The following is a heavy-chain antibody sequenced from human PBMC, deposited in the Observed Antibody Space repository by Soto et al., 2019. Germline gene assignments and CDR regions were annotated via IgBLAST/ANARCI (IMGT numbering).Heavy chain of an antibody. V-gene: IGHV1-24*01. CDR2: FDPEDGET. J-gene: IGHJ3*02. Sequence: ASVKVSCKVSGYTLTELSMHWVRQAPGKGLEWMGGFDPEDGETIYAQKFQGRVTMTEDTSTDTACMELSSLRSEDTAVYYCATDTSMVTAIRLHAFDIWGQGTMVTVSS. CDR3: ATDTSMVTAIRLHAFDI. D-gene: IGHD2-21*02. CDR1: GYTLTELS.